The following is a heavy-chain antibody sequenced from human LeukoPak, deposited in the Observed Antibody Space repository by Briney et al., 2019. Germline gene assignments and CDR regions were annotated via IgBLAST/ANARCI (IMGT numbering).Heavy chain of an antibody. CDR3: ARQSAAAWYYFDY. D-gene: IGHD6-13*01. V-gene: IGHV4-59*08. J-gene: IGHJ4*02. Sequence: PSETLSLTCTVSGVSISIYYWSWIRQPPGKGLEWIGYISYSGNTNYNPSLKSRVTISGDTSKNQFSLKLGSVTAADTAVYYCARQSAAAWYYFDYWGQGTLVTVSS. CDR1: GVSISIYY. CDR2: ISYSGNT.